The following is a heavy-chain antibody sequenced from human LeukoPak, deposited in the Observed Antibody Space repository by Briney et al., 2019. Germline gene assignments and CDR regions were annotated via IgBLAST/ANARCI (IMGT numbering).Heavy chain of an antibody. J-gene: IGHJ4*02. CDR1: GGSFSGYY. CDR2: INHSGST. CDR3: ARGLVSVAKEGY. V-gene: IGHV4-34*01. Sequence: SETLSLTCAVYGGSFSGYYWSWIRQPPGKGLEWIGEINHSGSTNYNPSLKSRVTISVDTSKNQFSLKLSSVTAADTAVYYCARGLVSVAKEGYWGQGTLVTVSS. D-gene: IGHD3-10*01.